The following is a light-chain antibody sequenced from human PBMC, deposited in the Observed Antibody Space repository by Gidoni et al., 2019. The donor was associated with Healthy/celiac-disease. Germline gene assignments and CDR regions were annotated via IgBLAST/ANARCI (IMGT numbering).Light chain of an antibody. J-gene: IGLJ2*01. CDR2: QDS. Sequence: SYELTQPPSVSVSPGQTASITCSGDQLGDKYACWYQQKPGQSPVLVIYQDSTRPSGIPERFSGSHSGNTATLTISGYQAMDEADYYCQAWDSSTGVFGGGTKLTVL. V-gene: IGLV3-1*01. CDR1: QLGDKY. CDR3: QAWDSSTGV.